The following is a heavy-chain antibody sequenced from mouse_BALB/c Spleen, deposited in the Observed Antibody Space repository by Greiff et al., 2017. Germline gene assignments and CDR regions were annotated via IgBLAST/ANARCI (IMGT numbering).Heavy chain of an antibody. CDR1: GYTFTDYE. D-gene: IGHD2-10*02. V-gene: IGHV1-15*01. Sequence: QVQLQQSGAELVRPGASVTLSCKASGYTFTDYEMHWVKQTPVHGLEWIGAIDPETGGTAYNQKFKGKATLTADKSSSTAYMELRSLTSEDSAVYYCTRGRYGNYQYYAMDYWGQGTSVTVSS. J-gene: IGHJ4*01. CDR3: TRGRYGNYQYYAMDY. CDR2: IDPETGGT.